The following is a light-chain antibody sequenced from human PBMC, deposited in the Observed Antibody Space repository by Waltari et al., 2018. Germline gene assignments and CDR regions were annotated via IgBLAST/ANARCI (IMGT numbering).Light chain of an antibody. V-gene: IGKV2-29*03. CDR2: EVS. CDR1: QSLRHSDGKTY. Sequence: DTVMTQTPLSLSVTPGQPATISCKSTQSLRHSDGKTYLSWYLHKPGQSPHLLIYEVSSRVTGVPSRFSGSGSGTDFTLKISRVEAEDVGVYYCMQGIHLPVTFGGGTRVEIK. CDR3: MQGIHLPVT. J-gene: IGKJ4*01.